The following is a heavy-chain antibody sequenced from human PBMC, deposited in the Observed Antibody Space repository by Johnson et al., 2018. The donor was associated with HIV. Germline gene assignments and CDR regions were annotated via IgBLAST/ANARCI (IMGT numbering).Heavy chain of an antibody. CDR3: AKDLGIVGAVHRTFDI. CDR2: ISSNGGST. J-gene: IGHJ3*02. V-gene: IGHV3-64*01. D-gene: IGHD1-26*01. Sequence: VQLVESGGGLVQPGGSLRLSCAASGFTFSSYAMHWVRQAPGKGLEYVSAISSNGGSTYYANSVKGRFTISRDNSKNTLYLQMGSLRAEDMAVYYCAKDLGIVGAVHRTFDIWGPGTMVTVSS. CDR1: GFTFSSYA.